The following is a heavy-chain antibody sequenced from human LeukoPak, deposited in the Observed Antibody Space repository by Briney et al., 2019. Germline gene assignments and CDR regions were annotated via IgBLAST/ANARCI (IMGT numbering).Heavy chain of an antibody. D-gene: IGHD3-3*01. J-gene: IGHJ3*02. CDR2: ISGNGGDT. CDR1: GFTFSSYG. Sequence: GGSLRLSCAASGFTFSSYGMSWVRQAPGKGLEWVSAISGNGGDTFYADSVKGRFTNSRDNPKNTLYLQMSSLRAEDTAVYYCAHHGGGTIRLGAFDIWGQGTMVTVSS. V-gene: IGHV3-23*01. CDR3: AHHGGGTIRLGAFDI.